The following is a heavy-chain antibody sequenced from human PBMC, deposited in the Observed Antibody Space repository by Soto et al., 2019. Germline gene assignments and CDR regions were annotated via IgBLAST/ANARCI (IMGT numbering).Heavy chain of an antibody. V-gene: IGHV3-66*01. CDR3: ARDSAYGSGSYPRSPY. J-gene: IGHJ4*02. CDR2: IYSGGST. Sequence: EVQLVESGGGLVQPGGSLRLSCAASGFTVSSNYMSWVRQAPGKGLEWVSVIYSGGSTYYADSVKGRFTISRDNSKNTLYLQMNSLRAEDTAVYYCARDSAYGSGSYPRSPYWGQGTLVTVSS. CDR1: GFTVSSNY. D-gene: IGHD3-10*01.